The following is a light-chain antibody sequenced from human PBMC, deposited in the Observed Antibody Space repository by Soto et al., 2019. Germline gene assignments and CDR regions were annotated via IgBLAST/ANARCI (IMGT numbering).Light chain of an antibody. Sequence: EIVLTQSPATLSLSPGERATLSCRASQSVGSSHLAWYQQKPGQAHRLLIYGASSRATGIQDRFSGSGSGTDFTLTIRRLEPEDFAVYYCKQYGSAPWTFGQGTKVDI. CDR3: KQYGSAPWT. CDR1: QSVGSSH. V-gene: IGKV3-20*01. CDR2: GAS. J-gene: IGKJ1*01.